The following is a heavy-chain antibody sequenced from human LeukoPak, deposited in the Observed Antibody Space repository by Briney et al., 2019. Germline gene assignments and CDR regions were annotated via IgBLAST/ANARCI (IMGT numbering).Heavy chain of an antibody. CDR3: ARDPLYSGSYFHLHYYYGMDV. D-gene: IGHD1-26*01. CDR2: INPSGGST. CDR1: GYTFTDYY. V-gene: IGHV1-46*01. Sequence: APVKVSCKASGYTFTDYYIHWVRQAPGQGLEWMGIINPSGGSTSYAQKFQGRVTMTRDTSTSTVYMELSSLRSEDTAVYYCARDPLYSGSYFHLHYYYGMDVWGQGTTVTVSS. J-gene: IGHJ6*02.